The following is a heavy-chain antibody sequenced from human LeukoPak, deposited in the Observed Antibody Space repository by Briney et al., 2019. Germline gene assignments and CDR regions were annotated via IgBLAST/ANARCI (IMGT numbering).Heavy chain of an antibody. CDR2: SSGSGSNL. V-gene: IGHV3-48*03. CDR3: ASFGDY. Sequence: GGSLRLSCAASGFTFSNYEMTWVRQAPGKGLEWVAYSSGSGSNLYYADSVKGRFTISRDNAKNPLFLQMNSLRAEDTAVYYCASFGDYWGQGALVSVSS. D-gene: IGHD3-16*01. CDR1: GFTFSNYE. J-gene: IGHJ4*02.